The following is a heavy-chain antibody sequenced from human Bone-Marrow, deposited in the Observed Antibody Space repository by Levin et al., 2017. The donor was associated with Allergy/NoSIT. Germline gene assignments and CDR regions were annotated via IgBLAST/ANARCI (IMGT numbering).Heavy chain of an antibody. Sequence: GESLKISCAASGFTFSSYAMSWVRQAPGKGLEWVSAISGSGGSTYYADSVKGRFTISRDNSKNTLYLQMNSLRAEDTAVYYCAKIARYVSTTWGQGTLVTVSS. D-gene: IGHD2-2*01. CDR1: GFTFSSYA. CDR3: AKIARYVSTT. CDR2: ISGSGGST. J-gene: IGHJ5*02. V-gene: IGHV3-23*01.